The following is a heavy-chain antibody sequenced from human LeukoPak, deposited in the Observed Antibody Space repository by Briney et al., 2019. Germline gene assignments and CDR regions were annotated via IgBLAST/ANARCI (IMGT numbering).Heavy chain of an antibody. CDR2: MAQDGSEK. CDR1: GLTFTSYW. Sequence: GGSLRLSCAASGLTFTSYWMRWVRQAPGKGLEWVATMAQDGSEKYYVDSVKGRFTISRDNAKNSLYLQMNSLRVEDTAVYYCARGPYDYWGQGTLVTVSS. CDR3: ARGPYDY. J-gene: IGHJ4*02. V-gene: IGHV3-7*05.